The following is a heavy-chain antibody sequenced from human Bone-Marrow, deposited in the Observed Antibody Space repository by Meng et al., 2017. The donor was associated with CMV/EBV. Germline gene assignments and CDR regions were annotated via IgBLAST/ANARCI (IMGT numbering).Heavy chain of an antibody. Sequence: GASLEISCAAAGFAFSNYAKSWARQAPGKGLEWVSGIRGISGSGDTTYYADSVKGRFTISRDNSKNTLYLQMSSLRAEDTAVYYCAKTSDYYDTNSGYAGHRPSDYWGQGTLVTVSS. CDR2: IRGISGSGDTT. CDR3: AKTSDYYDTNSGYAGHRPSDY. J-gene: IGHJ4*02. V-gene: IGHV3-23*01. CDR1: GFAFSNYA. D-gene: IGHD3-22*01.